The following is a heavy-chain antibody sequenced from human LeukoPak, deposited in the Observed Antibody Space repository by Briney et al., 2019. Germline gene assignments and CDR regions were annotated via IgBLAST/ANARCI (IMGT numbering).Heavy chain of an antibody. CDR2: ISYDGSNK. CDR1: GFTFSSYG. V-gene: IGHV3-30*18. CDR3: AKERRRYCSGGSCYGDDY. D-gene: IGHD2-15*01. J-gene: IGHJ4*02. Sequence: VQPGRSLRLSCAASGFTFSSYGMHWVRQAPGKGLEWVAVISYDGSNKYYADSVKGRFTISRDNSKNTLYLQMNGLRAEDTAVYYCAKERRRYCSGGSCYGDDYWGQGTLVTVSS.